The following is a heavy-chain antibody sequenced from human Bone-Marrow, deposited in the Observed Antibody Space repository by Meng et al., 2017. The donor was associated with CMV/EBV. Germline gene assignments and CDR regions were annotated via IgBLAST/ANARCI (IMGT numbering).Heavy chain of an antibody. CDR2: ISSHNSFI. Sequence: GESLKISCLGPGFTFSGYSLNWVRQAPGKGLEWISSISSHNSFIYYADSFRGRFTVSRDNARNALFLQMDSLRAEDTALYFCARGYCNATTCWGLDYWGLGTLVTVSS. CDR1: GFTFSGYS. V-gene: IGHV3-21*01. D-gene: IGHD2/OR15-2a*01. J-gene: IGHJ4*01. CDR3: ARGYCNATTCWGLDY.